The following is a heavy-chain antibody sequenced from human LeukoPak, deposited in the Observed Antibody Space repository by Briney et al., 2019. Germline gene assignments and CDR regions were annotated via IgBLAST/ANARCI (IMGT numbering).Heavy chain of an antibody. CDR1: GGSFSDYY. Sequence: PSETLSLTCAVYGGSFSDYYWSWIRQPPGKGLEWIAEINHSGGSKYNPSLKSRVTISVDTSKNQFSLKLSSVTAADTAVYYCARVIRGAAAGIYYYYYYYMDVWGKGTTVTVSS. J-gene: IGHJ6*03. CDR3: ARVIRGAAAGIYYYYYYYMDV. V-gene: IGHV4-34*01. CDR2: INHSGGS. D-gene: IGHD6-13*01.